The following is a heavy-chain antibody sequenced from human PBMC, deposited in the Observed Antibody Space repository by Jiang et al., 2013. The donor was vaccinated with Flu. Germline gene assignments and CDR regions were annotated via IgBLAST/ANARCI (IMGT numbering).Heavy chain of an antibody. V-gene: IGHV3-33*01. CDR1: GFTFNNYG. CDR3: ARDVGIRVIDGRGLGY. CDR2: IWFDGSTK. D-gene: IGHD3-16*01. J-gene: IGHJ4*02. Sequence: VQLVESGGGVVQPGRSLRLSCVASGFTFNNYGMHWVRQAPGKGLEGVATIWFDGSTKYYADSVKGRFTISRDNSESTLYLQMNSLTAEDTAVYYCARDVGIRVIDGRGLGYWGQGTLVTVSS.